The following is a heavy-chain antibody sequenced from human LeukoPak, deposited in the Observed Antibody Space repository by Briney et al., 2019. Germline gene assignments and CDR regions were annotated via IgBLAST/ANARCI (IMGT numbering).Heavy chain of an antibody. CDR1: GGSISSSSYY. Sequence: SETLSLACTVSGGSISSSSYYWGWIRQPPGKGLEWIGGIYYGGSTYYNPSLKSRVTISVDTSKNQFSLKLSSVTAADTAVYYCARAVGAKLSDYWGQGTLVTVSS. CDR3: ARAVGAKLSDY. CDR2: IYYGGST. D-gene: IGHD1-26*01. V-gene: IGHV4-39*07. J-gene: IGHJ4*02.